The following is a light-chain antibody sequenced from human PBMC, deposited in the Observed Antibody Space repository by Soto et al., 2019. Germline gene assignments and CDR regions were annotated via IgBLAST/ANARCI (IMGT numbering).Light chain of an antibody. V-gene: IGKV1-33*01. J-gene: IGKJ4*01. CDR3: QQYDNLPPLT. CDR2: DAS. CDR1: QDISNY. Sequence: DIPMTQSPSSLSASVGDRVTITCQASQDISNYLNWYQQKPGKAPKLLIYDASNLETGVPSMFSGSGSGTEFPFTISSLQPEDIATYYCQQYDNLPPLTFGGGTKVEIK.